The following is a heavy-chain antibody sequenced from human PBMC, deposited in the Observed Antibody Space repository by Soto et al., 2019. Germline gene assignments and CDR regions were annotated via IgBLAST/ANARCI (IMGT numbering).Heavy chain of an antibody. CDR2: ISGSGGST. CDR3: ARDFEGSGYDCYY. V-gene: IGHV3-23*01. J-gene: IGHJ4*02. CDR1: GFTFSSYA. D-gene: IGHD5-12*01. Sequence: PGGSLRLSCAASGFTFSSYAMSGVRQAPGKGLEWVSAISGSGGSTYYADSVKGRFTISRDNSKNTLYLQMNSLRAEDTAVYYCARDFEGSGYDCYYWGQGTLVTVSS.